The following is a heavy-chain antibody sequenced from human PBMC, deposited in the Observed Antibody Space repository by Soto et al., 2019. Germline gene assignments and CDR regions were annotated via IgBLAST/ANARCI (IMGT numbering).Heavy chain of an antibody. CDR1: GGSISNYY. J-gene: IGHJ4*02. V-gene: IGHV4-59*08. Sequence: SETLSLTCTASGGSISNYYWSWIRQPPGKGLEWIGYIYFSGSTNYNPSLKSRVTLSVDTSKNQFSLKLSSVTAADTAVYYCARRYGGAVDYWGQGTLVTVSS. CDR2: IYFSGST. CDR3: ARRYGGAVDY. D-gene: IGHD3-10*01.